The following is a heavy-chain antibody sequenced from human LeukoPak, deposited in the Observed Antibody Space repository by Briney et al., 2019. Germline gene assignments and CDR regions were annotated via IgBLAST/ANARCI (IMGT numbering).Heavy chain of an antibody. D-gene: IGHD3-10*01. CDR1: GFTFSSYA. CDR2: VSASGDST. V-gene: IGHV3-23*01. J-gene: IGHJ4*02. CDR3: AKSHYYGSGSIDY. Sequence: GGSLRLSCAASGFTFSSYAMSWVRQAPGMGLAWISTVSASGDSTSYADSVKGRFTISRDNSKNALYLQVNSLRADDAALYYCAKSHYYGSGSIDYWGQGTLVTVSS.